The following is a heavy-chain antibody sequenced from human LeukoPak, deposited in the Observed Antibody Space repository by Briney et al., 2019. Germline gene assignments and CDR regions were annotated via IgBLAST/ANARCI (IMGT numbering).Heavy chain of an antibody. D-gene: IGHD5-18*01. CDR2: INPSGGST. V-gene: IGHV1-46*03. Sequence: ASVKVSCKASGYTFTSYYMHWARQAPGQGLEWMGIINPSGGSTSYAQKFQGRVTMTRDTSTSTVYMELSSLRSEDTAVYYCARAADTAMVPEDYFDYWGQGTLVTVSS. CDR3: ARAADTAMVPEDYFDY. CDR1: GYTFTSYY. J-gene: IGHJ4*02.